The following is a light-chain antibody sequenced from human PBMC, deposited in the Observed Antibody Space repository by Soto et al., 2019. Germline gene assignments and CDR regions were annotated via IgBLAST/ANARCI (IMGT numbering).Light chain of an antibody. CDR2: GAS. CDR3: QQYNNWPIT. CDR1: QSVGGN. J-gene: IGKJ5*01. Sequence: EIVLTQSPATLSVSPGETATLSCRASQSVGGNLAWYQQKPGQAPRLLIYGASTRATGIPARFSGSGSGTEFTLTISSLQSEDFEIYYCQQYNNWPITFGQGTRLEIK. V-gene: IGKV3-15*01.